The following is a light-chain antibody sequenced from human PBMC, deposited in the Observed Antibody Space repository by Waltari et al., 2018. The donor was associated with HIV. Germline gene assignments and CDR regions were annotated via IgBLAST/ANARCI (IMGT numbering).Light chain of an antibody. V-gene: IGLV1-44*01. CDR2: SYG. CDR1: SSNIGRNT. CDR3: ATWDDSLNAWV. J-gene: IGLJ3*02. Sequence: QSVLNQSPSASGTPGPRVIIPCSGSSSNIGRNTVTWYQQFPGTAPKLLIYSYGQRPSGVPERFSGSKSATSASLAISGLRSEDEADYYCATWDDSLNAWVFGGGTKLTVL.